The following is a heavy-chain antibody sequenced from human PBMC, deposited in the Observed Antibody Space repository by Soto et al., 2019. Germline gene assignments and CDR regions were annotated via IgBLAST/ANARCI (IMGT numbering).Heavy chain of an antibody. CDR1: GGSISSYY. CDR3: ARGFTIGWYTYYFDL. Sequence: SETLSLTCTVSGGSISSYYWSWIRQPPGKGLEWIGYIYYSGSTNYNPSLKSRVTMSVDTSKNQFSLKLNSVTAADTAVYYCARGFTIGWYTYYFDLWGQGPLVTVSS. CDR2: IYYSGST. J-gene: IGHJ4*02. V-gene: IGHV4-59*08. D-gene: IGHD6-19*01.